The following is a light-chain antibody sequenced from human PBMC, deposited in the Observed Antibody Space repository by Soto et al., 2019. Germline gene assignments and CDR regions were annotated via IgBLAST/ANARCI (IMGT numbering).Light chain of an antibody. Sequence: DIQMTQSPSTLSASVGDTVTITCRASQSIRSWLAWYQHKPGKAPNLLISAASSLESGVPSRFRGSGSGTEFTLTITCLQPGDSATYYCQQYKDYWTFGQGTKVEIK. J-gene: IGKJ1*01. V-gene: IGKV1-5*01. CDR2: AAS. CDR1: QSIRSW. CDR3: QQYKDYWT.